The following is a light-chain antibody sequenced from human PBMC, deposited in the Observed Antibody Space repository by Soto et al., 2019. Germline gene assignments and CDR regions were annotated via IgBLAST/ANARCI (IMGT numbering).Light chain of an antibody. CDR3: QHYNNWPLT. V-gene: IGKV3-15*01. CDR1: QGIGDA. CDR2: DTS. J-gene: IGKJ4*01. Sequence: DIVMRQSPSTLSVSLGEGATISCRASQGIGDALDWYQHKPGQTPRLLIYDTSTRATGVPARFSGSRSGTEFTLTINSLQPEDFAVYYCQHYNNWPLTFGRGTKVESK.